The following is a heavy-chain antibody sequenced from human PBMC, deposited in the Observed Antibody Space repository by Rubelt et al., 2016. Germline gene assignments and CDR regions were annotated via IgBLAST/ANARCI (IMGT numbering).Heavy chain of an antibody. CDR1: GGSISNYY. V-gene: IGHV4-59*08. J-gene: IGHJ4*02. CDR2: IYYSGST. D-gene: IGHD2-21*02. Sequence: QVQLQESGPGLVKPSETLSLTCTVSGGSISNYYWSWIRQPPGKGLEWIGYIYYSGSTNYNPSLKSRVTISVDTSKNQFSLKLTSVTAADTAVYYCARHGGDYGENYFNYWGQGTLVTVSS. CDR3: ARHGGDYGENYFNY.